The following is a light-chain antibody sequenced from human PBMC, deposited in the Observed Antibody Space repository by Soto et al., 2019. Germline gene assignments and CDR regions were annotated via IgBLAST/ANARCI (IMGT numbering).Light chain of an antibody. CDR2: DIS. CDR3: QQYHTYPRT. V-gene: IGKV1-16*02. CDR1: QRVGKY. Sequence: DIQMTQSPSSLSVSVGDRVTITCRASQRVGKYLAWFQQKPGRAPESLIYDISTLQSGVPSKFXXXXXXXXXXXXINSLQPEDSATYYCQQYHTYPRTFGQGTRLEIK. J-gene: IGKJ5*01.